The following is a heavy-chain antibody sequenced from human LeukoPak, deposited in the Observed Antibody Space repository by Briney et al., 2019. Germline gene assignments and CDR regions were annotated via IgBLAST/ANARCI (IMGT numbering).Heavy chain of an antibody. J-gene: IGHJ5*02. Sequence: SQTLSLTCTVSGGSISSRDYYWSWIRQPPGKGLEWIGYIYYSGSTYYNPSLKSRVIISVDTSKNQFSLKLSSVTAADTAVYYCARVCRSSDAYIFPWGQGTLVTVSS. CDR2: IYYSGST. V-gene: IGHV4-30-4*01. CDR1: GGSISSRDYY. CDR3: ARVCRSSDAYIFP. D-gene: IGHD3-16*01.